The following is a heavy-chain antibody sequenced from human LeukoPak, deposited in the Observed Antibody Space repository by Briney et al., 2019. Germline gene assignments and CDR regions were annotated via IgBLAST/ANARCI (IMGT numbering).Heavy chain of an antibody. CDR2: ISSSGSTI. Sequence: PGGSLRLSCAASGFTYSDYYMSWIRQAPGKGLEWVSHISSSGSTIYYADSVKGRFTISRDNAKNSLYLQMNSLRAEDTAVYYCARDAVVVIATSGSDDAFDIWGQGTMVTVSS. J-gene: IGHJ3*02. D-gene: IGHD2-21*01. CDR3: ARDAVVVIATSGSDDAFDI. V-gene: IGHV3-11*01. CDR1: GFTYSDYY.